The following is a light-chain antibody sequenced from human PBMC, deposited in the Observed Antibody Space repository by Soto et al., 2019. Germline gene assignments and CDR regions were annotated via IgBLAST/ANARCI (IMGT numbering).Light chain of an antibody. CDR2: QIS. CDR1: QSLVYSDGNTY. J-gene: IGKJ1*01. Sequence: DIVLTQTPLSSPVTLGQPASISCRSSQSLVYSDGNTYLSWLQQRRGQPPRLLIYQISNRFSGVPDRFSGSGAGTDFTLKISRVEAEDVGVYSCVQFSHFPRTFGQGTKVEIK. CDR3: VQFSHFPRT. V-gene: IGKV2-24*01.